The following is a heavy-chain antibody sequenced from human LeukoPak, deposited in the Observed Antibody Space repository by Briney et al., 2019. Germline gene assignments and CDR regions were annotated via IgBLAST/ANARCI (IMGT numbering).Heavy chain of an antibody. CDR3: ARHGAGDYVRVLDY. D-gene: IGHD4-17*01. CDR1: GGSISSYY. CDR2: IYYSGST. Sequence: SETLSLTCTVSGGSISSYYWSWIRQPPGKGLEWIGYIYYSGSTNYNPSLKSRVTISVDTSKNQFSLKLSSMTAADTAVYYCARHGAGDYVRVLDYWGQGTLVTVTS. V-gene: IGHV4-59*08. J-gene: IGHJ4*02.